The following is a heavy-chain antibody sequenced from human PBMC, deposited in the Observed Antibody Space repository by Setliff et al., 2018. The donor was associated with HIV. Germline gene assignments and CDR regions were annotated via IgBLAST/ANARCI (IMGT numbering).Heavy chain of an antibody. V-gene: IGHV4-4*09. CDR2: ISSSGIT. CDR3: ARLGRAIDDSGSSLRLDF. D-gene: IGHD3-22*01. J-gene: IGHJ4*02. CDR1: DDSFSNYD. Sequence: SETLSLTCVVSDDSFSNYDWTWIRQSPGKTLEWIGYISSSGITNYNPSLRSRVTISIETSNTRFSLWLRSATAADTATYFCARLGRAIDDSGSSLRLDFWGQGMLVTVSS.